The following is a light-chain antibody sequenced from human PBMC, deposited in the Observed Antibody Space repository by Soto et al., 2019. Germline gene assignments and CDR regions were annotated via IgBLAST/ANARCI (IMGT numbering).Light chain of an antibody. CDR3: HQSYRTPLP. CDR1: QSISSY. Sequence: DIQMTQSPSSLSASVGDRVTITCRASQSISSYLNWYQQKPGKAPKFLIYAASSLQSGVPSRFSGSGSGTDFTLTISSLQPEDFATYYCHQSYRTPLPVGPATKVDIK. J-gene: IGKJ1*01. CDR2: AAS. V-gene: IGKV1-39*01.